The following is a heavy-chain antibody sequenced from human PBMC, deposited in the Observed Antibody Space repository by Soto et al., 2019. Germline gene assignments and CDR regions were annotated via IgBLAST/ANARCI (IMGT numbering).Heavy chain of an antibody. V-gene: IGHV1-2*04. Sequence: ASVKVSCKASGYTFTGYYMHWVRQAPGQGLEWMGWINPNSGGTNYAQKFQGWVTMTRDTSISTAYMELSRLRSDDTAVYYCAREGIAAAGTTEHFDYWGQGTLVTVSS. CDR2: INPNSGGT. CDR3: AREGIAAAGTTEHFDY. CDR1: GYTFTGYY. D-gene: IGHD6-13*01. J-gene: IGHJ4*02.